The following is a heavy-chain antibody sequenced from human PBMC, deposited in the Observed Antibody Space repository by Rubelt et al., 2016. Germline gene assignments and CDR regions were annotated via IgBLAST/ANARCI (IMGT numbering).Heavy chain of an antibody. CDR3: AGGASYSSGWYVRFDP. CDR1: GGSISSSSYY. V-gene: IGHV4-39*07. J-gene: IGHJ5*02. Sequence: QLQLQESGPGLVKPSETLSLTCTVSGGSISSSSYYWGWIRQPPGKGLEWIGTIYYSGSTYYNPSLKSRVTISVNTSKNQLSLKLSSVTAADTAVYYCAGGASYSSGWYVRFDPWGQGTLVTVSS. CDR2: IYYSGST. D-gene: IGHD6-19*01.